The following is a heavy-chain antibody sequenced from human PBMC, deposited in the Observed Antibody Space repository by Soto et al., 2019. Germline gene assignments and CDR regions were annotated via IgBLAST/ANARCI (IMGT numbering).Heavy chain of an antibody. CDR3: ARDGDYYDSSGYYYVPFGY. J-gene: IGHJ4*02. Sequence: SETLSLTCTVSGGSVSSGSYYWSWIRQPPGKGLEWIGYIYYSGSTNYNPSLKSRVTISVDTSKNQFSLKLSSVTAADTAVYYCARDGDYYDSSGYYYVPFGYWGQGTLVTVSS. V-gene: IGHV4-61*01. CDR1: GGSVSSGSYY. D-gene: IGHD3-22*01. CDR2: IYYSGST.